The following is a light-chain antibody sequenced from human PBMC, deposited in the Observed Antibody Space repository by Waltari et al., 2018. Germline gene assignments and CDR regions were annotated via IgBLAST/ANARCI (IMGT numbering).Light chain of an antibody. V-gene: IGLV1-40*01. J-gene: IGLJ2*01. CDR2: ANP. CDR3: QSYDTSLSGSRV. Sequence: QSVLTQTPSVSGAPGQMVPNSCTGRTSNHGACYDVQWSQQIPGTAPNLPIHANPSRPSGVPDRFLGSKCGTSASLASTGLQAEDVVDYYCQSYDTSLSGSRVFGGGTKLTVL. CDR1: TSNHGACYD.